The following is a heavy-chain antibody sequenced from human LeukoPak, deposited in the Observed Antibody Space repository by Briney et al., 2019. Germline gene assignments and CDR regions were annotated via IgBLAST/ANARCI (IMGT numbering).Heavy chain of an antibody. CDR1: GGSISSSSYY. V-gene: IGHV4-39*07. CDR2: IYYSGST. CDR3: ARDQRSQGWFDP. J-gene: IGHJ5*02. Sequence: NPSETLSLTCTVSGGSISSSSYYWGWIRQPPGKGLEWIGSIYYSGSTYSNPSLKSRVTISVDTSKNQFSLKLSSVTAADTAVYYCARDQRSQGWFDPWGQGTLVTVSS.